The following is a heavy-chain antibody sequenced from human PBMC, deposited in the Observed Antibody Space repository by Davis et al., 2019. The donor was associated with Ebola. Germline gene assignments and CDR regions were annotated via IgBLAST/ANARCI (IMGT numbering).Heavy chain of an antibody. J-gene: IGHJ6*02. CDR2: ISYDGSNK. Sequence: PGGSLRLSCAASGFTFSSYAMHWVRQAPGKGLEWVAVISYDGSNKYYADSVKGRFTISRDNSKNTLYLQMNSLRAEDTAVYYCARDHMRTIFGVVIPKRSFYYYGMDVWGQGTTVTVSS. CDR1: GFTFSSYA. V-gene: IGHV3-30-3*01. D-gene: IGHD3-3*01. CDR3: ARDHMRTIFGVVIPKRSFYYYGMDV.